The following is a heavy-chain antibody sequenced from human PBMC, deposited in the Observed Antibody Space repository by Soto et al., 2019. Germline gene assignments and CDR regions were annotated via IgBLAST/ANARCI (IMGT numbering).Heavy chain of an antibody. V-gene: IGHV3-64*01. CDR1: GFPFSHYA. J-gene: IGHJ6*03. CDR3: ARVACETRCSDYLYYYMDV. D-gene: IGHD2-2*01. Sequence: QLVESGGGLVQPGGFIRLSCAASGFPFSHYAMQWVRQAPGKGLEYVSAIGSDGRNTYYENSVRGRFTISRDNSKNTLYLHMGSLRAEDMAVYYCARVACETRCSDYLYYYMDVWGKGTTITVSS. CDR2: IGSDGRNT.